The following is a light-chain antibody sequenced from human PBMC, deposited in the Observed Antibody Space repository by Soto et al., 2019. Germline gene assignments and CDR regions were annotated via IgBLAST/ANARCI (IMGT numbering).Light chain of an antibody. J-gene: IGLJ3*02. V-gene: IGLV1-44*01. Sequence: QSVLTQPPSASGTPGQRVVISCSGSNSNIGSHTVNWYQQLPGTAPKLLIYSNNLRPSGIPDRFSGSNSGTSASLAISGLQSEDEAEYYCATWDDSLNVLWVFGGGTKVTVL. CDR3: ATWDDSLNVLWV. CDR1: NSNIGSHT. CDR2: SNN.